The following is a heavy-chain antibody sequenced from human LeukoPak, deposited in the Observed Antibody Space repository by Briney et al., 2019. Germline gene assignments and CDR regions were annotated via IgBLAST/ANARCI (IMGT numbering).Heavy chain of an antibody. J-gene: IGHJ4*02. CDR1: GFTFTNYW. CDR3: ARDSSGWYGYFDY. Sequence: PGGSLRLSCAASGFTFTNYWMSWVRQPPGKGLEWIGNFYYSGTPYYNPSLESRVTMSVDTSKNQFSLKLTSVAAADTAVYYCARDSSGWYGYFDYWGQGTLVTVSS. V-gene: IGHV4-59*04. D-gene: IGHD6-19*01. CDR2: FYYSGTP.